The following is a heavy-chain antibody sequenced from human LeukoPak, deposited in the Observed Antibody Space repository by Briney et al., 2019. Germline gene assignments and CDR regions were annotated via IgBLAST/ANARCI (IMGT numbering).Heavy chain of an antibody. CDR3: ARDGVATISSWFDP. J-gene: IGHJ5*02. Sequence: GGSLRLSCAASGFTFSSYEMNWVRQAPGKGLEWVSGVSGSGADTYYEASVKGRFTISRDNSKNTLYLQMNSLTAEDTAVYYCARDGVATISSWFDPWGQGTLVTVSS. V-gene: IGHV3-23*01. CDR2: VSGSGADT. CDR1: GFTFSSYE. D-gene: IGHD5-12*01.